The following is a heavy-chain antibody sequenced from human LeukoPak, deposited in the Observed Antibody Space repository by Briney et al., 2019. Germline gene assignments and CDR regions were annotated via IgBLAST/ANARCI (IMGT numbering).Heavy chain of an antibody. J-gene: IGHJ3*01. V-gene: IGHV4-39*01. D-gene: IGHD3-22*01. CDR2: LYYGGST. Sequence: SSGRCLCRWGRRPPRKGLEWIGTLYYGGSTYYNASLKSRVTMSGDTSRNQFSLRLDSVNAADTAVYYCAKARVRYSDSSGLYAFDFWGRGTMVTVSS. CDR3: AKARVRYSDSSGLYAFDF. CDR1: SSGRCL.